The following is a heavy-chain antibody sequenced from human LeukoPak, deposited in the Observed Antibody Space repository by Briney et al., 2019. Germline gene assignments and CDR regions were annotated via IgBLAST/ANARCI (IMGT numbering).Heavy chain of an antibody. Sequence: PGGSLRLSCAASGFTFSSYAMHWVRQAPGKGLEYVSAISSNGGSTYYANSVKGRFTISRDNSKNTLYLQMGSLRAEDMAVYYCAGGWDYGDYLYYFDYWGQGTLVTVSS. CDR3: AGGWDYGDYLYYFDY. J-gene: IGHJ4*02. D-gene: IGHD4-17*01. CDR2: ISSNGGST. CDR1: GFTFSSYA. V-gene: IGHV3-64*01.